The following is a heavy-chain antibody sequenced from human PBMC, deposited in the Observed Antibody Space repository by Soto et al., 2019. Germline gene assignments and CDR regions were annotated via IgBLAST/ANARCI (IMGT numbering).Heavy chain of an antibody. CDR3: ARSVDAASLDY. CDR2: ISYDGSNK. Sequence: QVQLVESGGGVVQPGRSLRLSCAASGFTFSSYAMHWVRQAPGKGLEWVAVISYDGSNKYYADSVKGRFTISRDNSKNTLYLQMNSLRAEDTAVYYCARSVDAASLDYWGQGTLVTVSS. D-gene: IGHD5-12*01. CDR1: GFTFSSYA. V-gene: IGHV3-30-3*01. J-gene: IGHJ4*02.